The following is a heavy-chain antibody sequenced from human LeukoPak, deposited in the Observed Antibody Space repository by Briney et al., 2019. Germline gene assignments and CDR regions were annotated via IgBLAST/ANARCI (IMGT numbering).Heavy chain of an antibody. D-gene: IGHD5-24*01. CDR1: GFTFSSYW. CDR3: AREKMATVVYYYYGMDV. J-gene: IGHJ6*02. V-gene: IGHV3-7*01. CDR2: IKQDGSEK. Sequence: GSLRLSCAASGFTFSSYWMSWVRQAPGKGLEWVANIKQDGSEKYYVDSVKGRFTISRDDAKNSLYLQMNSLRAEDTAVYYCAREKMATVVYYYYGMDVWGQGTTVTVSS.